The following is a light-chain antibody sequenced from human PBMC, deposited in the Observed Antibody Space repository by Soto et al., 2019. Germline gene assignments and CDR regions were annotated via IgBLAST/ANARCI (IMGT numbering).Light chain of an antibody. CDR3: QQSYSTPSIT. Sequence: DIQLTQSPSFLSASVGDRVSITCRASQGLSSYLAWYQQRPWKAPKLLIYAVSTLQGGVPSRFSGSGSGTEFTLTITSLQPEDFATYYCQQSYSTPSITVGQGTRLEIK. CDR1: QGLSSY. V-gene: IGKV1-9*01. CDR2: AVS. J-gene: IGKJ5*01.